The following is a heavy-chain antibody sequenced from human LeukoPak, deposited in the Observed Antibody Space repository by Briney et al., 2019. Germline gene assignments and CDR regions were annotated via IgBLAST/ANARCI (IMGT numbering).Heavy chain of an antibody. J-gene: IGHJ4*02. Sequence: GGSLRLSCAASGFTFSSYAMSWVRQAPGKGLEWVSAISGSGGSTYYADSVKGRFTISRDNSKNTLYLQMNSLRAEDTAVYYCVPSYCSTSSCNHYFEYWGQGTLVTVSS. CDR3: VPSYCSTSSCNHYFEY. CDR1: GFTFSSYA. CDR2: ISGSGGST. D-gene: IGHD2-2*01. V-gene: IGHV3-23*01.